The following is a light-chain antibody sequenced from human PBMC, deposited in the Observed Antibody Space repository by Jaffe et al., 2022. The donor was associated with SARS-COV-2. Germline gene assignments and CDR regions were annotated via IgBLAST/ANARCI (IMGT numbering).Light chain of an antibody. CDR2: GAS. CDR3: QQYKKWPIA. J-gene: IGKJ5*01. CDR1: ETISVN. V-gene: IGKV3-15*01. Sequence: EIVMTQSPATLAVSPGERATLSCRASETISVNLAWYQQKPGQSPRLLIYGASHRATGITARFSGSGSGTEFTLTISSLQSEDFAVYYCQQYKKWPIAFGQGTRLEI.